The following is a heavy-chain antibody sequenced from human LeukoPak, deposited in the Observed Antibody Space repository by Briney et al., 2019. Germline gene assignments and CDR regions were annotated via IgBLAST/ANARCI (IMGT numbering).Heavy chain of an antibody. CDR3: AKDIAYCGGDCYPTFDY. Sequence: PGGSLRLSCAASGFTFSDYYVSRIRQAPGKGLEWVSYISSSGSTIYYADSVKGRFTISRDNSKNTLYLQMNSLRAEDTAVYYCAKDIAYCGGDCYPTFDYWGQGTLVTVSS. V-gene: IGHV3-11*01. CDR2: ISSSGSTI. CDR1: GFTFSDYY. D-gene: IGHD2-21*02. J-gene: IGHJ4*02.